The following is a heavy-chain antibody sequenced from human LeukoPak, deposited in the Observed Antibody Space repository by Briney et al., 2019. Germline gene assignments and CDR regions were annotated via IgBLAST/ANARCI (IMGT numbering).Heavy chain of an antibody. D-gene: IGHD5-12*01. CDR3: TRAMATTYVRYAFSI. CDR1: GFTFSSYT. V-gene: IGHV3-21*01. CDR2: INNSSAYI. Sequence: GGSLRLSCAASGFTFSSYTMNWVRQAPGKGLEWVSYINNSSAYIYYADSVKGRFTISRDNAKNSLYLQMNSLRTDDTAVYYCTRAMATTYVRYAFSIWGQGTMVTVSS. J-gene: IGHJ3*02.